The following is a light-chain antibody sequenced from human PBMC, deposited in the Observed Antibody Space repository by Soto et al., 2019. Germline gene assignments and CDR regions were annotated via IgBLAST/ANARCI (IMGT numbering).Light chain of an antibody. Sequence: DIQLTQSPSFLSASVGDRFTITCRASQGISSYLAWYQQKPGKAPKLLIYPASTLQSGVPSRFSGSGSGTEFTLKISSLQPEDFAAYYCQQLNSYPLTFGQGTRLEIK. CDR3: QQLNSYPLT. CDR2: PAS. CDR1: QGISSY. J-gene: IGKJ5*01. V-gene: IGKV1-9*01.